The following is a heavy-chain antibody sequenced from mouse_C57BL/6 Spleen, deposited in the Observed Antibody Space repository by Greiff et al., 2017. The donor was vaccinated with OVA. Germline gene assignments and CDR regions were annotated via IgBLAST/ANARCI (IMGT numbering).Heavy chain of an antibody. D-gene: IGHD1-1*01. J-gene: IGHJ4*01. CDR1: GYAFSSSW. Sequence: QVQLQQSGPELVKPGASVKISCKASGYAFSSSWMNWVKQRPGKGLEWIGRIYPGDGDTNYNGKFKGKATLTADKSSSTAYMQLSSLTSEDSAVYFCARRTTVVPMDYWGQGTSVTVSS. V-gene: IGHV1-82*01. CDR2: IYPGDGDT. CDR3: ARRTTVVPMDY.